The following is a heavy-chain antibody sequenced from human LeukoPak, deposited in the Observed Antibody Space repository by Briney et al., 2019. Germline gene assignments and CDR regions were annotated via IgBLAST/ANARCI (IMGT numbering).Heavy chain of an antibody. CDR1: GGSISSYY. Sequence: SETLSLTCTVSGGSISSYYWSWIRQPPGKGLEWIGYIYTSGSTNYNPSLKSRVTISVDTSKNQFSLKLSSVTAADTAVYYCARHPYGDLVEYYFDYWGQGTLVTVSS. D-gene: IGHD4-17*01. V-gene: IGHV4-4*09. CDR2: IYTSGST. CDR3: ARHPYGDLVEYYFDY. J-gene: IGHJ4*02.